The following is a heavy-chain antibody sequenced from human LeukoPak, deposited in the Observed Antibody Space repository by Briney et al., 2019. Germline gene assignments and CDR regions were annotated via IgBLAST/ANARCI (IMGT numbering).Heavy chain of an antibody. CDR3: AKPLVSDYYDSSGCWGY. D-gene: IGHD3-22*01. Sequence: GGSLRLSCAASGFTFSSYAMSWVRQAPGKGLEWVSAISGSGDSTYYSDSVKGRFTISRDNSKNTLYVQMNSLGAEDTAVYYCAKPLVSDYYDSSGCWGYWGQGTLVTVSS. J-gene: IGHJ4*02. CDR1: GFTFSSYA. V-gene: IGHV3-23*01. CDR2: ISGSGDST.